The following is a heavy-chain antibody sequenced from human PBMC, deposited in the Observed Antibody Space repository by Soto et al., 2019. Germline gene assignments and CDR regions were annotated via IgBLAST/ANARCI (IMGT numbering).Heavy chain of an antibody. CDR3: AREASVLIPAAQPPRFDS. J-gene: IGHJ4*02. D-gene: IGHD2-2*01. CDR1: GYSFMKYG. Sequence: RASVKVSCKGFGYSFMKYGINWVRQAPGQGLEWVGWISPYSGYTHSAQKFHGRLTLTTDTAASTAYMELRILRSADTALYYCAREASVLIPAAQPPRFDSWGQGTLVTVSS. CDR2: ISPYSGYT. V-gene: IGHV1-18*01.